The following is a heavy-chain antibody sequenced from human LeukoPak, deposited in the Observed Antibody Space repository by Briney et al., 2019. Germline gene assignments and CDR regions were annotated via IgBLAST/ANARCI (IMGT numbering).Heavy chain of an antibody. J-gene: IGHJ4*02. CDR3: AREGSGWPFDY. Sequence: GGSLRLSCAASGFTFSSYAMHWVRQAPGKGLEWVAVISYDGSNKYYADSAKGRFTISRDNSKNTLYLQMNSLRAEDTAVYYCAREGSGWPFDYWGQGTLVTVSS. V-gene: IGHV3-30*04. D-gene: IGHD6-19*01. CDR2: ISYDGSNK. CDR1: GFTFSSYA.